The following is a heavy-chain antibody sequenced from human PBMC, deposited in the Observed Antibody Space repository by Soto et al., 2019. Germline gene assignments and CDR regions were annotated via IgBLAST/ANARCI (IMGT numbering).Heavy chain of an antibody. CDR3: ARDLGWPAARFDP. J-gene: IGHJ5*02. CDR1: GFTFRNHG. Sequence: GGSLRLSCAASGFTFRNHGMHWVRLAPGKGLEWVAVIWYDGSEKYYADSVKGRFTISRDNSKNTLYLQMDSLRGEDTAVYYCARDLGWPAARFDPWGQGTLVTVSS. V-gene: IGHV3-33*01. D-gene: IGHD2-2*01. CDR2: IWYDGSEK.